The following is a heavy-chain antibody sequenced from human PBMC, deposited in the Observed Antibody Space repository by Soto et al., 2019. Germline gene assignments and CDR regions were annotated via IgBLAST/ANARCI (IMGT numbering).Heavy chain of an antibody. V-gene: IGHV1-69*06. CDR1: GGTFSSYA. Sequence: ASAKVSSKASGGTFSSYAISWVRQAPGQGLEWMGGIIPIFGTANYAQKFQGRVTITADKSTSTAYMELSSLRSEDTAVYYCARDKDDYGPHYYGMDVWGQGTTVTVSS. J-gene: IGHJ6*02. CDR3: ARDKDDYGPHYYGMDV. CDR2: IIPIFGTA. D-gene: IGHD4-17*01.